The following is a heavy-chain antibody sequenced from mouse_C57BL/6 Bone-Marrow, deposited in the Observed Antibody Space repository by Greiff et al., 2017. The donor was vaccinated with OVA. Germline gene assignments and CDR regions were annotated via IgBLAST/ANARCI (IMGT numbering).Heavy chain of an antibody. D-gene: IGHD2-12*01. CDR2: IDPSDSYT. CDR1: GYTFTSYW. Sequence: QVQLQQPGAELVRPGTSVKLSCKASGYTFTSYWMHWVKQRPGQGLEWIGVIDPSDSYTNYNQKFKGKATLTVDTSSSTAYMQLSSLTSADSAVYYCASDSYVADFAYWSGGTLVTVSA. V-gene: IGHV1-59*01. CDR3: ASDSYVADFAY. J-gene: IGHJ3*01.